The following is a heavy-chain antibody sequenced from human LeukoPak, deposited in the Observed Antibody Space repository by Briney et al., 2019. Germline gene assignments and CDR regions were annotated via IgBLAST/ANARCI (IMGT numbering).Heavy chain of an antibody. CDR1: GGSISSGSYY. D-gene: IGHD6-19*01. CDR2: IYTSGST. Sequence: SETLSLTCTVSGGSISSGSYYWSWIRQPAGKGLEWIGRIYTSGSTNYNPSLKSRVTISVDTSKNQFSLKLSSVTAADTAVYYCARHLIQYTSSCYFDYWGQGTLVTVSS. V-gene: IGHV4-61*02. J-gene: IGHJ4*02. CDR3: ARHLIQYTSSCYFDY.